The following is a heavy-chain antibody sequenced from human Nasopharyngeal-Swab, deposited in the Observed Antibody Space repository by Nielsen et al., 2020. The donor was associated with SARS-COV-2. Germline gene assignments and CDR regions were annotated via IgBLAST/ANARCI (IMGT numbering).Heavy chain of an antibody. J-gene: IGHJ5*02. CDR2: ISGSGGST. D-gene: IGHD4-17*01. Sequence: GESLKISCAASGCTFSSYAMSWVRQAPGKGLEWVSAISGSGGSTYYADSVKGRFTISRDNSKNSLYLQMNSLRAEDTAVYYCAKDPDGDYGGNWFDPWGQGTLVTVSS. CDR1: GCTFSSYA. V-gene: IGHV3-23*01. CDR3: AKDPDGDYGGNWFDP.